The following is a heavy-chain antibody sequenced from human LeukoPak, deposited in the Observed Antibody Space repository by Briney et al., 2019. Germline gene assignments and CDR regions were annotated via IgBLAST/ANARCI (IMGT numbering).Heavy chain of an antibody. CDR1: GGSISSGGYY. Sequence: PSETLSLTCTVSGGSISSGGYYWSWIRQPPGKGLEWIGYIYHSGSTYYNPSHKSRVTISVDRSKNQFSLKLSSVTAADTAVYYCARDRSADILRGAFDIWGQGTMVTVSS. J-gene: IGHJ3*02. D-gene: IGHD3-9*01. V-gene: IGHV4-30-2*01. CDR2: IYHSGST. CDR3: ARDRSADILRGAFDI.